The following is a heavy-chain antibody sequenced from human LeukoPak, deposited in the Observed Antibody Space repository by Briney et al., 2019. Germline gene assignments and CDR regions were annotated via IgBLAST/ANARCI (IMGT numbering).Heavy chain of an antibody. CDR1: GGSFSGYY. D-gene: IGHD3-10*01. CDR2: INHSGST. V-gene: IGHV4-34*01. CDR3: ASQAYYYGSGKSDY. Sequence: SETLSLTCAVYGGSFSGYYWSWIRQPPGKGLEWIGEINHSGSTNYNPSLKCRVTISVDTSKNQFSLKLSSVTAADTAVYYCASQAYYYGSGKSDYWGQGTLVTVSS. J-gene: IGHJ4*02.